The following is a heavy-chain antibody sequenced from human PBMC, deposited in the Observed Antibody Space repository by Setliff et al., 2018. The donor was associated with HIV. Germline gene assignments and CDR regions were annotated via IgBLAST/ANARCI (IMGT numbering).Heavy chain of an antibody. V-gene: IGHV4-39*01. D-gene: IGHD2-21*02. CDR3: ASRGIVVVTMSMPDEFFVH. Sequence: SETLSLTCSVTGASTSDNIYYWGWIRHSPGKGLEWIASAHYSGAIFYNPSLKSRVTMSVDRSRNQFSLTLNSVTAADTATYYCASRGIVVVTMSMPDEFFVHWGHGTLVTVSS. J-gene: IGHJ1*01. CDR2: AHYSGAI. CDR1: GASTSDNIYY.